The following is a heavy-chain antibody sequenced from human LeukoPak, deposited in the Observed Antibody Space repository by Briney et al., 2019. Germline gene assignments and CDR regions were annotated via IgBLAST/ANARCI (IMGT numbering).Heavy chain of an antibody. CDR3: ARDPYSSTWSYGMDV. V-gene: IGHV3-7*05. Sequence: GGSLRLSCAASGFTFSSYWMSWVRHAPGKGLEWVANIKQDGSEEVYVDSVKGRFTISRDNAKNSLFLQMNTLRAEDTAVYYCARDPYSSTWSYGMDVWGQGTTVTVSS. CDR1: GFTFSSYW. J-gene: IGHJ6*02. D-gene: IGHD6-6*01. CDR2: IKQDGSEE.